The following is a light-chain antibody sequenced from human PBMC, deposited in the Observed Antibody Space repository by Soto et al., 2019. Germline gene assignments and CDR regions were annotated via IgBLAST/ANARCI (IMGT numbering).Light chain of an antibody. CDR1: SSDVGAYNY. CDR2: AVN. Sequence: QSALTQPPSASGSPGQSVTISCTGTSSDVGAYNYVSWYQQHPGKAPKLMIYAVNKRASGVPDRFSGSKSGNTASLTVSGLQGEDEADYYCSSYAGSNNLVFGGGTKLTVL. CDR3: SSYAGSNNLV. V-gene: IGLV2-8*01. J-gene: IGLJ2*01.